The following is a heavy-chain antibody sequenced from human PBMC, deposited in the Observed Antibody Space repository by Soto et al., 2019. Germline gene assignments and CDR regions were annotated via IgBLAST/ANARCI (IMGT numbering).Heavy chain of an antibody. CDR1: GGTFSSYA. D-gene: IGHD6-6*01. Sequence: QVQLVQSGAEVKKPGSSVKVSCKASGGTFSSYAMNWVRQAPGQGLEWVGGIIPLFRTANYAQKFQGRVTITADEPTSTAYMELSSLRSEDTAVYYCARARSLDISASGRDWFDAWGQGTLVTVSS. V-gene: IGHV1-69*01. J-gene: IGHJ5*02. CDR3: ARARSLDISASGRDWFDA. CDR2: IIPLFRTA.